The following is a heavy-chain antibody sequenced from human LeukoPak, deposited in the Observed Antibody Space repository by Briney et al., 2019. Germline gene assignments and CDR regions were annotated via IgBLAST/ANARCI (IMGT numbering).Heavy chain of an antibody. CDR3: TRARSYYSDSSGYFDN. D-gene: IGHD3-22*01. V-gene: IGHV4-39*07. CDR2: IYNSGMT. CDR1: SDSISSDSYY. Sequence: PSETLSLTCTVSSDSISSDSYYCGWIRQSPGKGLEWIGAIYNSGMTYYNPSLKSRVTMSVDTSKNQFSLRLTSVTAADTAVYYCTRARSYYSDSSGYFDNWGQGTLVTVSS. J-gene: IGHJ4*02.